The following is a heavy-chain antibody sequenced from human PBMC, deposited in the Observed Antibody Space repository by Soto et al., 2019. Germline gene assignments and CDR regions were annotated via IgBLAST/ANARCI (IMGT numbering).Heavy chain of an antibody. V-gene: IGHV4-59*01. Sequence: SETLSLTCTVSGGSISSYYWSWIRQPPGKGLEWIGYIYYSGSTNYNPSLKSRVTISVDTSKNQFSLKLSSVTAADTAVYYCATTTGTFGGVMGVGFDYWGQGTLVTVSS. J-gene: IGHJ4*02. CDR1: GGSISSYY. CDR3: ATTTGTFGGVMGVGFDY. D-gene: IGHD3-16*01. CDR2: IYYSGST.